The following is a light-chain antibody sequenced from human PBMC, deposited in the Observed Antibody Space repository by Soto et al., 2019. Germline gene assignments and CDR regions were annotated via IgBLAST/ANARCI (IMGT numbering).Light chain of an antibody. J-gene: IGLJ2*01. CDR3: CSYGGRILVI. Sequence: QSALTQPASVSGSPGQSITISCTGTSSDIGGYNYVSWYQQYPGKAPRLLIYAVSNRPSGVSDRFSGSKSGNTASLTISGLLSEDEAHYYCCSYGGRILVIFGEGTKLTVL. CDR2: AVS. CDR1: SSDIGGYNY. V-gene: IGLV2-14*01.